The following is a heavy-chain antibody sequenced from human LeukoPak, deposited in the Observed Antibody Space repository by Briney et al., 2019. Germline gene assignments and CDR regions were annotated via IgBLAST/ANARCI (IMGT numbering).Heavy chain of an antibody. CDR3: GRGERLGVAY. V-gene: IGHV4-59*01. CDR1: GGSISSYY. J-gene: IGHJ4*02. D-gene: IGHD3-16*01. Sequence: SETLSLTCIVSGGSISSYYWSWIRQPPGKGLEWVGYIYYRGGTNYNPSLKGRVTMSVDTSKNQPSLKLSSVTAADTAVYYCGRGERLGVAYWGRGTLVTVSS. CDR2: IYYRGGT.